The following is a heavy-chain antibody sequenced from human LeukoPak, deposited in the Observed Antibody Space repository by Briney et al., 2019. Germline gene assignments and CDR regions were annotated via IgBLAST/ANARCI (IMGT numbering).Heavy chain of an antibody. CDR3: AKVLAVAGTPRYRHNDAFAI. CDR1: GFTFSSYA. J-gene: IGHJ3*02. D-gene: IGHD6-19*01. Sequence: GGSLRLSCAASGFTFSSYAMSWVRQAPGKGLEWVSAISGSGGSTYYADSVKGRFTISRDNSKNTLYLQMTSLRAEDTAVYYCAKVLAVAGTPRYRHNDAFAIWGQGTMVTVSS. CDR2: ISGSGGST. V-gene: IGHV3-23*01.